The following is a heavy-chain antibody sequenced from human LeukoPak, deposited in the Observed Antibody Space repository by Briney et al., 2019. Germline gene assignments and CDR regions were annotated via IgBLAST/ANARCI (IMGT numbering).Heavy chain of an antibody. V-gene: IGHV3-72*01. CDR2: TRNKANSYTT. D-gene: IGHD7-27*01. CDR1: GFILSDHY. CDR3: AKDGGLWVSAHWGDS. J-gene: IGHJ4*02. Sequence: GGSLRLSCAASGFILSDHYIDWVRQAPGKGLEWVGRTRNKANSYTTEYAASVKGRFTISRDDPKNLLYLQMNSLKSEDTAVYYCAKDGGLWVSAHWGDSWGRGTLVTVSS.